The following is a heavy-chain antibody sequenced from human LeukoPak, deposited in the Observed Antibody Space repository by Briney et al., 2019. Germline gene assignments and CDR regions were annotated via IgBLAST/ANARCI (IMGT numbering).Heavy chain of an antibody. CDR3: AREHEYCTGGSCSFDY. CDR2: IISSSSAI. V-gene: IGHV3-48*01. Sequence: HAGGSLRLSCAASGITFSMHSMKGVRQFRGEGLEWVSYIISSSSAIYYADSVKGRFTISKDNTKNSLYLQMNSLRAEDTAVYYCAREHEYCTGGSCSFDYWGQGTLVTVSS. J-gene: IGHJ4*02. D-gene: IGHD2-15*01. CDR1: GITFSMHS.